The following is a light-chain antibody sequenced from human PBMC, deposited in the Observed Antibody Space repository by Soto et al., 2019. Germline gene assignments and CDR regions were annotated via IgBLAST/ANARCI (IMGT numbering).Light chain of an antibody. CDR3: QQYETFSGT. J-gene: IGKJ1*01. Sequence: EIVLTQSPGTLSLSPGERATLSCRASQSVRNSLLAWYQQKPGQPPRLLIYDASTRATATPERFSGSGSGTDFTLTISRLEPEDFATYYCQQYETFSGTFGPGTKVDIK. CDR1: QSVRNSL. CDR2: DAS. V-gene: IGKV3-20*01.